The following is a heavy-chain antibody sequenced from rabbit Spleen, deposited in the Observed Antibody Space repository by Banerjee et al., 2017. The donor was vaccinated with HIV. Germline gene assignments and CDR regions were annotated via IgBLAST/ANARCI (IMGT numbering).Heavy chain of an antibody. Sequence: QEQLVESGGGLVQPEGSLTLTCKASGFSFSDRDVMCWVRQAPGKGLEWIACINAATAKPVYAPWAKGRFTISRTSSTTVTLRMTSLTAADRATYFCARDLAGAIGWNFYLWGPGTLVTVS. CDR1: GFSFSDRDV. V-gene: IGHV1S45*01. J-gene: IGHJ6*01. CDR2: INAATAKP. CDR3: ARDLAGAIGWNFYL. D-gene: IGHD4-1*01.